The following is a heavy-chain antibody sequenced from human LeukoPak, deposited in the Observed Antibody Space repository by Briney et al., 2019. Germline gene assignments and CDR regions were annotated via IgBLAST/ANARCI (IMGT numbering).Heavy chain of an antibody. CDR1: GFTFSSYE. D-gene: IGHD4-23*01. CDR2: ISWNSGSI. J-gene: IGHJ4*02. V-gene: IGHV3-9*03. CDR3: AKDHYGGNSFFDY. Sequence: GGSLRLSCAASGFTFSSYEMNWVRQAPGKGLEWVSGISWNSGSIGYADSVKGRFTISRDNAKNSLYLQMNSLRAEDMALYYCAKDHYGGNSFFDYWGQGTLVTVSS.